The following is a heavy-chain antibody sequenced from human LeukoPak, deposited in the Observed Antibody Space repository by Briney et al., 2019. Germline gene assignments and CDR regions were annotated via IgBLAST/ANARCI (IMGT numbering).Heavy chain of an antibody. CDR3: AKAGDLEFNLYYFDY. Sequence: GGSLRLSCAASGFTFSSYAMHWVRQAPGKGLEWVAVISYDGSNKYYADSVKGRFTISRDNSKNTLYVQMNSLRAEDTAVYYCAKAGDLEFNLYYFDYWGQGTLVTVSS. J-gene: IGHJ4*02. CDR1: GFTFSSYA. D-gene: IGHD2-21*01. V-gene: IGHV3-30*04. CDR2: ISYDGSNK.